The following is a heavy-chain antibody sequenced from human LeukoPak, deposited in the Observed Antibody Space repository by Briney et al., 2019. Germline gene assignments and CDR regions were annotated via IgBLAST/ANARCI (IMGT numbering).Heavy chain of an antibody. V-gene: IGHV4-59*01. CDR1: GGSISSYY. D-gene: IGHD3-22*01. Sequence: SETLSLTCTVSGGSISSYYWSWIRRPPGKGLEWIGYIYYSGSTNYNPSLKSRVTISVDTSKNQFSLKLSSVTAADTAVYYCARETGSVVTPFDIWGQGTMVTVSS. CDR3: ARETGSVVTPFDI. J-gene: IGHJ3*02. CDR2: IYYSGST.